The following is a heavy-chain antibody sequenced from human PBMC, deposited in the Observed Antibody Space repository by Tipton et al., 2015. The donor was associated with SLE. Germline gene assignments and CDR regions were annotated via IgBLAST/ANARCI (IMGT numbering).Heavy chain of an antibody. Sequence: TLSLTCAVYGGPFSGYYWSWIRQPPGKGLEWIGEINHSGSTNYNPSLKSRVTISVDTSKNQFSLKLSSVTAADTAVYYCARRALTSGGFDYWGQGTLVTVSS. J-gene: IGHJ4*02. CDR2: INHSGST. CDR1: GGPFSGYY. V-gene: IGHV4-34*01. CDR3: ARRALTSGGFDY. D-gene: IGHD3-10*01.